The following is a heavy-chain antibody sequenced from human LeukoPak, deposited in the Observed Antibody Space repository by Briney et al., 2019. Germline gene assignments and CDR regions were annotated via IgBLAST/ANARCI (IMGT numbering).Heavy chain of an antibody. CDR3: ARDRSGDFDY. J-gene: IGHJ4*02. CDR1: GYTFTGYY. D-gene: IGHD7-27*01. CDR2: INPNNGGT. Sequence: GASVKVSCKASGYTFTGYYMYWVRQTPGQGLEWMGWINPNNGGTNYAQKFQGRVTMTRDTSFSTAYMELNRLRSDDTAVYYCARDRSGDFDYWGQGTLVTVSS. V-gene: IGHV1-2*02.